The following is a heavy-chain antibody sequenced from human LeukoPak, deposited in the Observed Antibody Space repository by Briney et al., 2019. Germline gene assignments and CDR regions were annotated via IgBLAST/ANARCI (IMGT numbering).Heavy chain of an antibody. CDR1: GFTVSSNY. Sequence: GGSLRLSCAASGFTVSSNYMSWVRQAPGKGLEWVSVIYSGGSTYYADSVRGRFTISRDNSKNTLYLQMNSLRAEDTAVYYCARDRLGYCSGGSCSDYYYYYYGMDVWGQGTTVTVSS. CDR2: IYSGGST. V-gene: IGHV3-53*05. J-gene: IGHJ6*02. CDR3: ARDRLGYCSGGSCSDYYYYYYGMDV. D-gene: IGHD2-15*01.